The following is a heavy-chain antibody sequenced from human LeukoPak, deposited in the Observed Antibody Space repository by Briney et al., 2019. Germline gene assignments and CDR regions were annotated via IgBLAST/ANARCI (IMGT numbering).Heavy chain of an antibody. V-gene: IGHV1-8*01. CDR3: AKAGYYGSGSYFDY. Sequence: ASVKVSCKASGYTFTTYDINWVRQATGQGLEWMGWMNPNSGNTGYAQKFQGRVTMTRNTSISTAYMELRSLRSEDTAVYYCAKAGYYGSGSYFDYWGQGTLVTVSS. CDR1: GYTFTTYD. CDR2: MNPNSGNT. J-gene: IGHJ4*02. D-gene: IGHD3-10*01.